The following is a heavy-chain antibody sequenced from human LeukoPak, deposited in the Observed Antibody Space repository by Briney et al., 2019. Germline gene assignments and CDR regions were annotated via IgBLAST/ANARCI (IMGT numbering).Heavy chain of an antibody. CDR3: ARDLYSYGYMGYDY. CDR1: GDSVSSNSAA. CDR2: TYYRSRWYN. V-gene: IGHV6-1*01. Sequence: SQTLSLTCAISGDSVSSNSAAWNWIRQSPSRGLEWLGRTYYRSRWYNDYAVSVKSRITINSDTSKNQFSLQLNSVTPEDTAVYYCARDLYSYGYMGYDYWGQGTLVTVSS. D-gene: IGHD5-18*01. J-gene: IGHJ4*02.